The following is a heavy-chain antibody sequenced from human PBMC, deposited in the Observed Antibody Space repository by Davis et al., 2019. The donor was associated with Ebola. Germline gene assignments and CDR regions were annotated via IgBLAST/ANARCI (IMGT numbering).Heavy chain of an antibody. V-gene: IGHV3-23*01. CDR1: GFVFSSYV. CDR3: ARVGYRCSCDDL. Sequence: GESLKISCAASGFVFSSYVMSWVRRAPGKGLEWVSTLGTSADTYYADSVKGRFTISRDNSKNTLHLQMNSLRVEDTAMYYCARVGYRCSCDDLWGQGTRVTVSS. D-gene: IGHD5-12*01. CDR2: LGTSADT. J-gene: IGHJ4*02.